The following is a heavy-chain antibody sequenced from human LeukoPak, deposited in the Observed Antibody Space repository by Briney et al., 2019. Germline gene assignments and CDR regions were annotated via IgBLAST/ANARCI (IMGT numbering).Heavy chain of an antibody. V-gene: IGHV4-30-2*01. Sequence: SETLSLTCDVSGASIKSGAYSWSWIRQPLGKGLEWVGYIFHSGTTSYNPSLKGRVTLSIDRSRNQFSLRLSSVTAADTAVYYCARGGGFYGSGTTHFDYWGQGTLVTISS. J-gene: IGHJ4*02. CDR1: GASIKSGAYS. CDR2: IFHSGTT. D-gene: IGHD3-10*01. CDR3: ARGGGFYGSGTTHFDY.